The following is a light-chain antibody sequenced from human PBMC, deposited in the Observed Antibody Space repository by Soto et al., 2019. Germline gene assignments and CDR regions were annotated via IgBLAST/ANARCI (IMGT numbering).Light chain of an antibody. V-gene: IGKV1D-8*01. J-gene: IGKJ4*01. CDR2: AAS. CDR3: QQYDTLPLT. Sequence: VIWMTQSPSLVSASTGDRATISCRMSQAVGVYLAWYQQKPGKAPELLIYAASTLQSGVPSRFSGSGSATDFTLTISYLQSEDSATYYCQQYDTLPLTFGGGTRVEIK. CDR1: QAVGVY.